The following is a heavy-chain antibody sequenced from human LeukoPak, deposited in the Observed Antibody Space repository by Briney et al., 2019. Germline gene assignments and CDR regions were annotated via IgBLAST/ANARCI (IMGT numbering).Heavy chain of an antibody. CDR1: GGSFSGYY. CDR2: INHSGST. Sequence: SETLSLTCAVYGGSFSGYYWSWIRQPPGKGLEWIGEINHSGSTNYNPSLKSRVTISVDTSKNQFSLKLSSVTAADTAVYYCARLQADWYPDYWGQGTLVTVSS. CDR3: ARLQADWYPDY. D-gene: IGHD6-13*01. J-gene: IGHJ4*02. V-gene: IGHV4-34*01.